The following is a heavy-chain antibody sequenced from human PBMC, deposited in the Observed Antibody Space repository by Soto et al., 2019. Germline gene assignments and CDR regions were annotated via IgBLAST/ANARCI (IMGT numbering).Heavy chain of an antibody. CDR3: ARDMSGCSSSDCYLSGWFDP. Sequence: PSETLSLTCTGFGGPITSGAYSWSWIREPPGKGLEWIGFIYQSGSTHYNPSLKSRVTISVDRSKNHFSLQLTSRTAADTAVYYCARDMSGCSSSDCYLSGWFDPWGPGTLVTVSS. V-gene: IGHV4-30-2*01. D-gene: IGHD2-21*02. CDR2: IYQSGST. CDR1: GGPITSGAYS. J-gene: IGHJ5*02.